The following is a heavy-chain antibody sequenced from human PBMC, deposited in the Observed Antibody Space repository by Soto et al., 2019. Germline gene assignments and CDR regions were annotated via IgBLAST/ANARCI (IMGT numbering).Heavy chain of an antibody. D-gene: IGHD4-17*01. CDR3: ARDSYGDYMNYYYYYGMDV. Sequence: GGSLRLSCAASGFTFSSYAMHWVRQAPGKGLEWVAVISYDGSNKYYADSVKGRFTISRDNSKNTLYLQMYSLRAEDTAVYYCARDSYGDYMNYYYYYGMDVWGQGTTVTVSS. CDR2: ISYDGSNK. CDR1: GFTFSSYA. V-gene: IGHV3-30-3*01. J-gene: IGHJ6*02.